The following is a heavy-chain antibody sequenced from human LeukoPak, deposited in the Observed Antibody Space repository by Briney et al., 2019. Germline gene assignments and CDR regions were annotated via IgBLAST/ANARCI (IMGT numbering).Heavy chain of an antibody. Sequence: PGGSLRLSCAASGFTFSSYGMHWVRQAPGKWLEWVAFIRYDGSNKYYADSVKGRFTISRDNSKNTLYLQMNSLRAEDTAVYYCAKDQYDFWSGYLVYWGQGTLVTVSS. CDR3: AKDQYDFWSGYLVY. CDR2: IRYDGSNK. J-gene: IGHJ4*02. D-gene: IGHD3-3*01. V-gene: IGHV3-30*02. CDR1: GFTFSSYG.